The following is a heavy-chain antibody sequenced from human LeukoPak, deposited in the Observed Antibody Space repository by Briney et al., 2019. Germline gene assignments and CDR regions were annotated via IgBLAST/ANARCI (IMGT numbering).Heavy chain of an antibody. CDR1: GFTFDDYA. CDR2: ISWNSGSI. CDR3: ARGGSGSYCIDY. D-gene: IGHD3-10*01. J-gene: IGHJ4*02. Sequence: PGRSLRLSCAASGFTFDDYAMHWVRHAPGKGLEWVSGISWNSGSIGYADSVKGRFTISRDNAKNSLYLQMNSLRAEDTAVYYCARGGSGSYCIDYWGQGTLVTVSS. V-gene: IGHV3-9*01.